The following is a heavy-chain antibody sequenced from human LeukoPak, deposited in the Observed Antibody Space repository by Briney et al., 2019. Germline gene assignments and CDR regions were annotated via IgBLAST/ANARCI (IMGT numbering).Heavy chain of an antibody. Sequence: GASVKVSCKASGSTFTSYYMHWVRQAPGQGLEWMGIINPSGGSTGYAQKFQGRVTMTRDTSTSTVYMELSSLRSEDTAVYYCARAHCSGGSCYLLSLDVWGKGTTVTVSS. CDR3: ARAHCSGGSCYLLSLDV. CDR1: GSTFTSYY. J-gene: IGHJ6*04. CDR2: INPSGGST. V-gene: IGHV1-46*01. D-gene: IGHD2-15*01.